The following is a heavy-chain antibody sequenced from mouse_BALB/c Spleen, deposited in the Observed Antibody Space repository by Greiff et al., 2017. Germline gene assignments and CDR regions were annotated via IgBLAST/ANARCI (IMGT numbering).Heavy chain of an antibody. CDR3: ARDLYYDYDEGTWFAY. D-gene: IGHD2-4*01. CDR1: GFSLTSYG. V-gene: IGHV2-9*02. CDR2: IWAGGST. J-gene: IGHJ3*01. Sequence: VQVVESGPGLVAPSQSLSITCTVSGFSLTSYGVHWVRQPPGKGLEWLGVIWAGGSTNYNSALMSRLSISKDNSKSQVFLKMNSLQTDDTAMYYCARDLYYDYDEGTWFAYWGQGTLVTVSA.